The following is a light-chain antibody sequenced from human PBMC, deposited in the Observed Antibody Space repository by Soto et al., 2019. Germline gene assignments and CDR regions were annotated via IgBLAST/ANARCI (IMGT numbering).Light chain of an antibody. CDR2: AAS. J-gene: IGKJ4*01. Sequence: DIQMTQSPSSLSASIGDRVTITCRASQSISSYLNWYQHRPGKAPKLLTYAASSLQPGVPSRFSGSGSGTDFTLTISSLQPEDFATYYCQQSYSTRLTFGGGTKVEIK. CDR3: QQSYSTRLT. CDR1: QSISSY. V-gene: IGKV1-39*01.